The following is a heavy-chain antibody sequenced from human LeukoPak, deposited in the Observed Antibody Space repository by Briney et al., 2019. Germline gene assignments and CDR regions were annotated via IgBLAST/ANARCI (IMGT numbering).Heavy chain of an antibody. CDR1: GGSISSGGYY. CDR3: ARGPITEYSILQGDY. J-gene: IGHJ4*02. V-gene: IGHV4-31*03. D-gene: IGHD6-6*01. CDR2: IYYSGST. Sequence: SETLSLTCTVSGGSISSGGYYWSWIRQHPGKGLEWIGYIYYSGSTYYNPSLKSRVTISVDTSKNQFSLKLSSVTAADTAVYYCARGPITEYSILQGDYWGQGTLVTVSS.